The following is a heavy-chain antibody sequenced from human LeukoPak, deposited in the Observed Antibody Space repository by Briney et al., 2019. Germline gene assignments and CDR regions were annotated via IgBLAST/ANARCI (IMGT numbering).Heavy chain of an antibody. CDR3: AREVSLAVAGTENYYYYGMDV. J-gene: IGHJ6*02. V-gene: IGHV1-46*01. Sequence: ASVKVSCKASRYTFTSYYMHWVRQAPGQGLEWMGIINPSGGSTSYAQKFQGRVTMTRDTSTSTVYMELSSLRSEDTAVYYCAREVSLAVAGTENYYYYGMDVWGQGTTVTVSS. CDR2: INPSGGST. CDR1: RYTFTSYY. D-gene: IGHD6-19*01.